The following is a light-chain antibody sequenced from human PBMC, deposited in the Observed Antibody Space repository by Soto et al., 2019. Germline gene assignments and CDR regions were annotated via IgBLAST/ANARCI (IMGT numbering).Light chain of an antibody. J-gene: IGKJ4*01. CDR3: QQYNDWPLT. Sequence: IVMTQSPSTLSVSPGERVTLSCRASQSVSSNLAWYQQKPGQAPRLLIYDASTRATGIPAGFSGSGSGTEFTLTISSLQSEDFAVYSCQQYNDWPLTFGGGTKV. CDR2: DAS. V-gene: IGKV3-15*01. CDR1: QSVSSN.